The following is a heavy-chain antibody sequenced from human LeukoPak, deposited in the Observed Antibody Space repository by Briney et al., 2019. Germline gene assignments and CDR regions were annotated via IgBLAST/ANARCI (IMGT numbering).Heavy chain of an antibody. V-gene: IGHV3-7*01. D-gene: IGHD6-13*01. CDR3: ARALWQQLVNY. CDR1: GFTFSSYW. Sequence: PGGSLRLSCAASGFTFSSYWMSWVRQAPGKGLEWVANIKQDGSEKYYVDSVKGRFTISRDNAKNSPYLQMNSLRADDTAVYYCARALWQQLVNYWGQGTLVTVSS. J-gene: IGHJ4*02. CDR2: IKQDGSEK.